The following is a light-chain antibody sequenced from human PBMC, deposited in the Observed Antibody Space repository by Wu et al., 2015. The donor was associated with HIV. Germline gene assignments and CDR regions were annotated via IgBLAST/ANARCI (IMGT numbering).Light chain of an antibody. V-gene: IGKV1-NL1*01. CDR3: QHYYSSPYN. J-gene: IGKJ2*01. CDR1: QGISSS. Sequence: DIQMTQSPSSLSASIEDRVTITCRASQGISSSLAWYQQKPGKAPKLLLYAASKLESGVPSRFTGSGSGTDFTLTISSLQPEDFATYYCQHYYSSPYNFGPGDQAGHQT. CDR2: AAS.